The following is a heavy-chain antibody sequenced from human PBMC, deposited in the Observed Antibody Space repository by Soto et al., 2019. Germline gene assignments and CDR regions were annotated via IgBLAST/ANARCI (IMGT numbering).Heavy chain of an antibody. D-gene: IGHD2-2*01. J-gene: IGHJ6*02. CDR1: GGTFSSYA. CDR3: ARSPLVPAAPYYYYGMDV. V-gene: IGHV1-69*12. Sequence: QVQLVQSGAEVKKPGSSVKVSCKASGGTFSSYAISGVRQAPGQGLEWMGGIIPIFGTANYAQKFQGRVTITADESTSTAYMELSSLRSEDTAVYYCARSPLVPAAPYYYYGMDVWGQGTTVTVSS. CDR2: IIPIFGTA.